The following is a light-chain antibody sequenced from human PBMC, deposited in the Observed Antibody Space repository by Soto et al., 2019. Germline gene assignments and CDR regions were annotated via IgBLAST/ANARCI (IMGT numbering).Light chain of an antibody. Sequence: EIVLTQSPGTLSLSPGERATLSCRASQSVSSSYLAWYQQKPGQAPRLLIYGASSRATGIPDRFSGSGSGTDFTLTISRLETEDFAVYYCQQYGSSPWITFGQGTRLEIK. CDR3: QQYGSSPWIT. V-gene: IGKV3-20*01. J-gene: IGKJ5*01. CDR2: GAS. CDR1: QSVSSSY.